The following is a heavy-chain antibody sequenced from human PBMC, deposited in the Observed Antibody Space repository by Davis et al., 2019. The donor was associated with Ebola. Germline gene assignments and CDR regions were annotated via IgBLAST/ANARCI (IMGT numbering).Heavy chain of an antibody. CDR1: GYTFTSYY. D-gene: IGHD5-12*01. CDR3: ARVRYSGYEPLAFDI. J-gene: IGHJ3*02. Sequence: ASVKVSCKASGYTFTSYYMHWARQAPGQGLEWMGIINPSGGSTSYAQKFQGRVTMTRDTSTSTVYMELSSLRSEDTAVYYCARVRYSGYEPLAFDIWGQGTMVTVSS. V-gene: IGHV1-46*01. CDR2: INPSGGST.